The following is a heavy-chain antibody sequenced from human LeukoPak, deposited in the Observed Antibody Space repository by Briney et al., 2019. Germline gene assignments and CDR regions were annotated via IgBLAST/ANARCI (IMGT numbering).Heavy chain of an antibody. D-gene: IGHD6-13*01. J-gene: IGHJ3*02. CDR3: ARPSIAAAGITAFDI. V-gene: IGHV4-38-2*02. CDR1: GYSISSTYY. CDR2: IYHSGST. Sequence: PSETLSLTCTVSGYSISSTYYWGWIRQPPGKGLEWIGTIYHSGSTYYNPSLKSRVTISVDTSKNQFSLKLSSVTAADTAVYYCARPSIAAAGITAFDIWGQGTMVTVSS.